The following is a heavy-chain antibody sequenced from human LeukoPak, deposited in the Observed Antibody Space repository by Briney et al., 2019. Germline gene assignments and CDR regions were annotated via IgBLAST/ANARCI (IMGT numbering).Heavy chain of an antibody. Sequence: GASVKVSCKASGYTFTSYDINWVRQATGQGLEWMGWMNPNSGNTGYAQKFQGRVTMTRNTSISTAYMELSSLRSEDTAVYYCARSALVGAPYYYYGMDVWGQGTTVTVSS. V-gene: IGHV1-8*01. CDR2: MNPNSGNT. CDR1: GYTFTSYD. D-gene: IGHD1-26*01. J-gene: IGHJ6*02. CDR3: ARSALVGAPYYYYGMDV.